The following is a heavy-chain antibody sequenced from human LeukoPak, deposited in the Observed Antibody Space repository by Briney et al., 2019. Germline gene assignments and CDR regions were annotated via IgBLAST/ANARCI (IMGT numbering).Heavy chain of an antibody. V-gene: IGHV3-43*02. D-gene: IGHD3-10*01. Sequence: GGSLRLSCAASGFTLDDYAMHWVRQAPGKGLEWVSLISGDDGSTYYADSVKGRFTISRDNRKSPLYLQMNSLRTEDTALYYCAKAFYYGSGEGRGAFDIWGQGTMVTVSS. J-gene: IGHJ3*02. CDR2: ISGDDGST. CDR3: AKAFYYGSGEGRGAFDI. CDR1: GFTLDDYA.